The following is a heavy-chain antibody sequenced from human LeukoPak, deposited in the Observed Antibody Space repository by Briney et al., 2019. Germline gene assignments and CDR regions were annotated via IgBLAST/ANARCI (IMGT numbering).Heavy chain of an antibody. J-gene: IGHJ3*02. CDR2: IYYSGST. CDR3: ARRRNYYDSSGYYDPAEHAFDI. V-gene: IGHV4-39*01. CDR1: GCSISSSSYY. D-gene: IGHD3-22*01. Sequence: SEALSLTCTVSGCSISSSSYYWGWIRQPPGKGLEWIGSIYYSGSTYYNPSLKSRVTISVDTSKNQFSLKLSSVTAADTAVYYCARRRNYYDSSGYYDPAEHAFDIWGQGTMVTVSS.